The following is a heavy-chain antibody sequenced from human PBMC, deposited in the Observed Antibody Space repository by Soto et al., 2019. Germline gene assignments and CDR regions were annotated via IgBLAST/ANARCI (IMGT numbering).Heavy chain of an antibody. CDR2: IYYSGST. CDR3: ARNTSIFFDF. V-gene: IGHV4-39*01. J-gene: IGHJ4*02. CDR1: GDSISGSSSY. Sequence: QLQLQESGPGLVKPSETLSLTCTVSGDSISGSSSYWAWIRQPPGKGLEWIGSIYYSGSTHYNSSLKSRVTLSVDTSKSQFSLRLPSVTATDTAVYYCARNTSIFFDFWGQGTLVTVSS.